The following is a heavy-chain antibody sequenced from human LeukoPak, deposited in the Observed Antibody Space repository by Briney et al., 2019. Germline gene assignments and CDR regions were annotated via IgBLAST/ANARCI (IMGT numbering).Heavy chain of an antibody. CDR1: GFTFSSYG. J-gene: IGHJ4*02. Sequence: PGGSLRLSCAASGFTFSSYGIHWVRQAPGKGLEGVSFIRYDGNDKSYADSVKGRFSISRDSSKNTVYLQMNSLRAEDTAVYYCAKALVEPPQPKYVFDYWGQGTLVTVSS. D-gene: IGHD1-1*01. CDR2: IRYDGNDK. V-gene: IGHV3-30*02. CDR3: AKALVEPPQPKYVFDY.